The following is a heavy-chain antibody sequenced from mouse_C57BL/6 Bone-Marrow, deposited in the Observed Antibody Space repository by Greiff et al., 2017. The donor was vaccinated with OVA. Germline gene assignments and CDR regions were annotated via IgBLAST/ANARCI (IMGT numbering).Heavy chain of an antibody. CDR2: IDPETGGT. CDR1: GYTFTDYD. J-gene: IGHJ1*01. V-gene: IGHV1-15*01. CDR3: TGLNYGSSYWDFDV. Sequence: QVQLQQSGAELVRPGASVTLSCKASGYTFTDYDMPWVKQTPVHGLEWIGAIDPETGGTAYNQKFKGKAILTADKSSSTAYMELRSLTSEDSAVYYCTGLNYGSSYWDFDVWGQGTTVTVSS. D-gene: IGHD1-1*01.